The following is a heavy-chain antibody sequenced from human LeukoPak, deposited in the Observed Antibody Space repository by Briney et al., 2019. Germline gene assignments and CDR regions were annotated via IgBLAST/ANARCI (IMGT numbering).Heavy chain of an antibody. CDR2: IDPSDSYT. D-gene: IGHD5-12*01. CDR1: GYSSTSNW. J-gene: IGHJ4*02. V-gene: IGHV5-10-1*04. Sequence: GESLKISCKGSGYSSTSNWISWVRQMPGKGLEWMGRIDPSDSYTNYSPSFQGQVTISADKSISTAYLQWSSLKASDTAMYYCARSSSYSGYERYWGQGTLVTVSS. CDR3: ARSSSYSGYERY.